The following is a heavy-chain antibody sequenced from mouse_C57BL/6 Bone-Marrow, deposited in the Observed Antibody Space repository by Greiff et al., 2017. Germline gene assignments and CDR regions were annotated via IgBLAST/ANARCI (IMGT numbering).Heavy chain of an antibody. Sequence: VQLQQSGAELVRPGASVKLSCTASGFNIKDDYMHWVKQRPEQGLEWIGWIDPENGDTEYASKFQGKATITADTSSNTAYLHLSSLTSEDTAVYYCSGTLFAYWGQGTLVTVSA. V-gene: IGHV14-4*01. J-gene: IGHJ3*01. CDR1: GFNIKDDY. CDR3: SGTLFAY. CDR2: IDPENGDT. D-gene: IGHD1-1*01.